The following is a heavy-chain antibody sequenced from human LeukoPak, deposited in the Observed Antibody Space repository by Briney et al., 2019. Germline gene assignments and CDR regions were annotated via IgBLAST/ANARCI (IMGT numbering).Heavy chain of an antibody. Sequence: PSETLSLTCAVSGGSISSSNWWSWVRQPPGKGLEWIGRIYTSGSTDYNPSLKSRVTMSVDKSSNHFSLKLTSVTAADTAVYYCARGGGYSYGPHFDYWGQGTLVTVSS. CDR3: ARGGGYSYGPHFDY. V-gene: IGHV4-4*02. CDR1: GGSISSSNW. J-gene: IGHJ4*02. D-gene: IGHD5-18*01. CDR2: IYTSGST.